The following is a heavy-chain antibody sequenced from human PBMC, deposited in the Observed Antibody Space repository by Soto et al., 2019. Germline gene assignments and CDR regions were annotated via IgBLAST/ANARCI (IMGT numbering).Heavy chain of an antibody. CDR2: IWYDGSNK. CDR1: GFTFSSYG. J-gene: IGHJ4*02. Sequence: GGSLRLSCAASGFTFSSYGMHWVRQAPGKGLEWVAVIWYDGSNKYYADSVKGRFTISRDNSKNTLYLQMNSLRAEDTAVYYCARDRVMDGSYYFYFDYWGQGTLVTVSS. CDR3: ARDRVMDGSYYFYFDY. V-gene: IGHV3-33*01. D-gene: IGHD1-26*01.